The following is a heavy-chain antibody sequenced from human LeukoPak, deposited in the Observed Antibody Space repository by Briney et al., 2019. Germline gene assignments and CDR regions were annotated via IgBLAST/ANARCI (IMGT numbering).Heavy chain of an antibody. CDR2: LNPKTGDT. CDR3: AREGLYSSSSDFDY. Sequence: ASVKVSCKASGYTFTGYYVHWVRQAPGQGLQWMGYLNPKTGDTKYAQKLQGRVTMTRDTSISTAYMELSGLRSDDTAVYYCAREGLYSSSSDFDYRGQGTLVTVSS. J-gene: IGHJ4*02. D-gene: IGHD6-13*01. CDR1: GYTFTGYY. V-gene: IGHV1-2*02.